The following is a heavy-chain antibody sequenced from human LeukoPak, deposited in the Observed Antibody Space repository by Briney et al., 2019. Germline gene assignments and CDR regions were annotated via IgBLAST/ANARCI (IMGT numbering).Heavy chain of an antibody. J-gene: IGHJ4*02. Sequence: GGSLRLSCAASGFTFSSYSLNWVRQAPGKGLEWVSYISSSSRTIYYADSVKGRFTISRDNAKNSLYLQMNSLRDEDTAVYYCVRDRMCTLPFDYWGQGTLVTVSS. CDR3: VRDRMCTLPFDY. CDR1: GFTFSSYS. CDR2: ISSSSRTI. V-gene: IGHV3-48*02. D-gene: IGHD2-8*01.